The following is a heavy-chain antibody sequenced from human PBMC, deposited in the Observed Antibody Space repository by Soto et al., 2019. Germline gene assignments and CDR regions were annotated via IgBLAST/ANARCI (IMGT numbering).Heavy chain of an antibody. Sequence: QVQLVESGGGVVQPGRSLRLSCATSGFTFSNYGMHWVRQAPGKGLEWVAIIWYDGSNKYYADSVKGRFTISRDNSKNTLYLQMSSLRAEDTAVYYCARVGNGWYFDYWGQGTLVTVSS. CDR2: IWYDGSNK. CDR3: ARVGNGWYFDY. CDR1: GFTFSNYG. V-gene: IGHV3-33*01. D-gene: IGHD6-19*01. J-gene: IGHJ4*02.